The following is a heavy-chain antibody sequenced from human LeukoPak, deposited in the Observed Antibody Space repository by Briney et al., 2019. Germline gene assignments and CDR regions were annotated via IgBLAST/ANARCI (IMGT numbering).Heavy chain of an antibody. J-gene: IGHJ3*02. D-gene: IGHD2-15*01. Sequence: ASVKVSCKASGYTFTSYGISWVRQAPGQGLEWMGWISAYNGNTNYAQKLQGRVTMTTDTSTSTAYMELRSLRSDDTAVYYCARGEYCSGGSCWNDAFDIWGQGTMVTVSS. CDR1: GYTFTSYG. V-gene: IGHV1-18*04. CDR2: ISAYNGNT. CDR3: ARGEYCSGGSCWNDAFDI.